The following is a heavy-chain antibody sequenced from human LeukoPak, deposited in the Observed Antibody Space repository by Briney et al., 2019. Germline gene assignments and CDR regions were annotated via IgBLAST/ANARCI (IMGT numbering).Heavy chain of an antibody. V-gene: IGHV3-21*01. Sequence: PGGSLRLSCAASGFTFSSYAMSWVRQAPGKGLEWVSSISSSSSYIYYADSVKGRFTISRDNAKNSLYLQMNSLRAEDTAVYYCAREGYGGTFDHWGQGTLVTVSS. CDR3: AREGYGGTFDH. D-gene: IGHD4-23*01. J-gene: IGHJ4*02. CDR2: ISSSSSYI. CDR1: GFTFSSYA.